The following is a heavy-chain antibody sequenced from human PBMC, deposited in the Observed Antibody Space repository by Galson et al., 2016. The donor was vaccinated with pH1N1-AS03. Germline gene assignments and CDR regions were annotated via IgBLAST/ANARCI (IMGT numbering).Heavy chain of an antibody. V-gene: IGHV4-4*07. Sequence: ETLSLPCTVSGVSVSSYHWSWIRPSAGKGLEWIGSMYDSGITSYNPSLRSRVTISVDKSKNKLSLRVTSVTAADTAIYYCARLPHNDNPGFDYWGQGTLVTVSS. CDR3: ARLPHNDNPGFDY. CDR1: GVSVSSYH. J-gene: IGHJ4*02. D-gene: IGHD1-14*01. CDR2: MYDSGIT.